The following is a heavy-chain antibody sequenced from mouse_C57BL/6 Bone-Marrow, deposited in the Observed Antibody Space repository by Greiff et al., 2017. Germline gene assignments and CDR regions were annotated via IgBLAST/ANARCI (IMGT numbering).Heavy chain of an antibody. V-gene: IGHV1-69*01. J-gene: IGHJ1*03. Sequence: QVQLQQPGAELVMPGASVKLSCKASGYTFTSYWMHWVKQRPGQGLEWIGEIDPSDSYTNYNQKFKGKSTLTVDKSSSTAYMQLSSLTSEDYAVYYCAREATMVKGYWYFDVWGTGTTVTVSS. CDR3: AREATMVKGYWYFDV. CDR1: GYTFTSYW. D-gene: IGHD2-2*01. CDR2: IDPSDSYT.